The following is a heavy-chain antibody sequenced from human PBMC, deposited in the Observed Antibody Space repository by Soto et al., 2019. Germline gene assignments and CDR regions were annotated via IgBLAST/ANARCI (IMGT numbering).Heavy chain of an antibody. CDR2: IYYSGST. D-gene: IGHD3-9*01. J-gene: IGHJ5*02. CDR1: GGSISSYY. V-gene: IGHV4-59*01. Sequence: SETLSLTCTGSGGSISSYYWSWIRQPPGKGLEWIGYIYYSGSTNYNPSLKSRVTISVDTSKNQFSLKLSSVTAADTAVYYCARDRTTHYDILTAGFDPWGQGTLVTVSS. CDR3: ARDRTTHYDILTAGFDP.